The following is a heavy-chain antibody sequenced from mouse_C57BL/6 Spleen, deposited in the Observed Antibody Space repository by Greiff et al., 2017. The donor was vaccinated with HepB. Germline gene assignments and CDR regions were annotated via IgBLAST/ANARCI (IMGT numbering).Heavy chain of an antibody. Sequence: ESGPGLVKPSQSLSLTCSVTGYSITSGYYWNWIRQFPGNKLEWMGYISYDGSNNYNPSLKNRISITRDTSKNQFFLKLNSVTTEDTATYYCARGVYGYAMDYWGQGTSVTVSS. D-gene: IGHD1-1*02. CDR3: ARGVYGYAMDY. CDR1: GYSITSGYY. CDR2: ISYDGSN. V-gene: IGHV3-6*01. J-gene: IGHJ4*01.